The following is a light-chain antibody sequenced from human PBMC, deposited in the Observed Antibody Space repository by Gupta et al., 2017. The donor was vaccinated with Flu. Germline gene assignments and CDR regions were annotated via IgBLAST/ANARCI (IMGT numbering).Light chain of an antibody. J-gene: IGKJ2*01. CDR2: DTS. Sequence: DIQMTQSPSSLSASVGDRVAITCQANQSISNYLNWYQHKPGNAPKLLIYDTSNLETGVPSRFSGIGSGTHFSLIISSLQPEDMATYYCQQFDNLPYTFGQGTQMESK. CDR3: QQFDNLPYT. V-gene: IGKV1-33*01. CDR1: QSISNY.